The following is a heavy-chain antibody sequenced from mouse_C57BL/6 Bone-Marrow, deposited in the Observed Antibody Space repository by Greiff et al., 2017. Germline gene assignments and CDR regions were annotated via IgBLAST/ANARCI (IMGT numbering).Heavy chain of an antibody. CDR3: ARRSYDYDLGAMDY. Sequence: EVQLQESGPGLVKPSQSLSLTCSVTGYSITSGYYWTWIRQFPGNKLEWMGYISYDGSNNYNPSLKNRISITRDTSKNQLFLKLKSVTTEDTATYYCARRSYDYDLGAMDYWGQGTSVTVSS. V-gene: IGHV3-6*01. J-gene: IGHJ4*01. CDR2: ISYDGSN. D-gene: IGHD2-4*01. CDR1: GYSITSGYY.